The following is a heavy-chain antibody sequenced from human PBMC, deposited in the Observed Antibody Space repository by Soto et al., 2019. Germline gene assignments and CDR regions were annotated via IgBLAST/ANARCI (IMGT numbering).Heavy chain of an antibody. D-gene: IGHD2-2*01. J-gene: IGHJ6*02. V-gene: IGHV3-21*06. CDR3: ARDSDCHSTSCFFPPHV. CDR2: ISGGGSCI. Sequence: QLVESGGGLVKPGGSLRLSCSASGFTLSDENMSWVRQVPGKGLEWVSGISGGGSCIFYADSVQGRFSISRDNPKNSLFLEMNSLRVEDTAVYYCARDSDCHSTSCFFPPHVWGQGTTVTVSS. CDR1: GFTLSDEN.